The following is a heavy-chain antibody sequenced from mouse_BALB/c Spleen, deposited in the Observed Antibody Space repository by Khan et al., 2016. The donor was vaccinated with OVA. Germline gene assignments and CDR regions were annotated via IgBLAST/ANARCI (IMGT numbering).Heavy chain of an antibody. CDR1: GYTFSTYW. V-gene: IGHV1-9*01. J-gene: IGHJ3*01. CDR2: ILPGSGNN. Sequence: VQLQESGAELMKPGASVKISCKASGYTFSTYWIAWVKQSPGHGLEWIGEILPGSGNNYFNEKFRGKATFAADTSSNTAYMQLSSLTSEDSAVYYCARVDYYDSTSWFGYWGQGTLVTVSA. CDR3: ARVDYYDSTSWFGY. D-gene: IGHD1-1*01.